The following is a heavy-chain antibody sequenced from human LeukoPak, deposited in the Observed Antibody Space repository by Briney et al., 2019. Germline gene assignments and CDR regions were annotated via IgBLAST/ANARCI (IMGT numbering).Heavy chain of an antibody. V-gene: IGHV4-30-2*01. CDR3: AGYSSRVYNDAFDN. Sequence: SETLSLTCAVSGGSITGGGYTWSWIRQPPGKGLEWIGNIYHSGSTYYNPSLKSRITISGDRSKNQFSLKLSSVTAADTAVYYCAGYSSRVYNDAFDNWGQGTMVTVSS. CDR2: IYHSGST. J-gene: IGHJ3*02. CDR1: GGSITGGGYT. D-gene: IGHD6-13*01.